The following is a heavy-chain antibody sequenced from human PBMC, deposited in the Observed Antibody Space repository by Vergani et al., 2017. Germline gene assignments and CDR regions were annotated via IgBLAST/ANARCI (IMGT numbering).Heavy chain of an antibody. CDR1: GFTFSSYG. Sequence: QVQLVESGGGVVQPGRSLRLSCAASGFTFSSYGMHWVRQAPGKGLEWVAVIWYDGSNKYYADSVKCRFTISRDNSKNTLYLQMNSLRAEDTAVYYCARDRQQLVLGYWGQGTLVTVSS. CDR2: IWYDGSNK. D-gene: IGHD6-13*01. V-gene: IGHV3-33*01. J-gene: IGHJ4*02. CDR3: ARDRQQLVLGY.